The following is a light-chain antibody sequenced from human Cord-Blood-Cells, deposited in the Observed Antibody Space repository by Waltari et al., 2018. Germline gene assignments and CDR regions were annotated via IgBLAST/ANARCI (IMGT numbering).Light chain of an antibody. J-gene: IGLJ1*01. CDR3: AAWDDSLNGYV. V-gene: IGLV1-44*01. Sequence: QTVLAQPLPASGTPRQRVTVSSPARAATNVSKTVYSYLQLTGTAPKLLIYSNNQRPSGVPDRFSGSKSGTSASLAISGLQSEDEADYYCAAWDDSLNGYVFGTGTKVTVL. CDR1: AATNVSKT. CDR2: SNN.